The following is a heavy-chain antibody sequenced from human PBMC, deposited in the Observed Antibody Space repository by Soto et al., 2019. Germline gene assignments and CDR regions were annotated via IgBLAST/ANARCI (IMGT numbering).Heavy chain of an antibody. CDR2: ICNSEYT. J-gene: IGHJ2*01. CDR3: ARDSRAALNSSGEYFFLQSCFFDL. V-gene: IGHV4-59*01. CDR1: VGSSTSYY. Sequence: SETLPLSGTVSVGSSTSYYLNWIRQPPGKGLEWIAYICNSEYTYYTASLKVRVTISVDTSKNQFSLKMSSVTAADTAVYYCARDSRAALNSSGEYFFLQSCFFDLWGRGTLVTVSS. D-gene: IGHD3-22*01.